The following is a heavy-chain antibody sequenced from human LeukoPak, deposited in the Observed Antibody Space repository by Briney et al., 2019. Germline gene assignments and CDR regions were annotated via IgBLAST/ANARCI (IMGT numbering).Heavy chain of an antibody. CDR2: IYPGDSDT. J-gene: IGHJ4*02. Sequence: GESLKISCKASGYSFTTHWIGWVRQMPGKGLEWMGIIYPGDSDTRYSPSFRGQVAISADKSISTAFLRWNSLRASDTAMYYCARASSSGTATVPADYWGQGTLVTVSS. CDR3: ARASSSGTATVPADY. V-gene: IGHV5-51*01. D-gene: IGHD3-10*01. CDR1: GYSFTTHW.